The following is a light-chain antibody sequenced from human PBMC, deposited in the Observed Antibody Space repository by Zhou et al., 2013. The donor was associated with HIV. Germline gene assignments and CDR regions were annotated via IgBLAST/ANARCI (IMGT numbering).Light chain of an antibody. CDR2: TAS. Sequence: DIQMTQSPSSVSASVGDRVTITCRASQDISSWLAWYQQKPGKAPKLLIYTASVLQSGVPSRFSGSGSGTDFIFTISSLQPEDFGTYYCQQLNSYPRTFGQGPRWKSN. V-gene: IGKV1-12*01. CDR3: QQLNSYPRT. CDR1: QDISSW. J-gene: IGKJ1*01.